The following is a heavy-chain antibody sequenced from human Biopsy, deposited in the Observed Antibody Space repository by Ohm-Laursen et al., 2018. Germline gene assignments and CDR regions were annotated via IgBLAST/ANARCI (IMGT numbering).Heavy chain of an antibody. CDR1: GDSIRNYY. CDR2: IYPGGGT. Sequence: SETLSLTCTVSGDSIRNYYWSWIRQAAGKGLEWIGRIYPGGGTNYNPSLKSRVTISVATSKNQLSLKLRSVTAADTAVYYCALETTYCSGNRCYPDGMDVWGQGTTVTVSS. V-gene: IGHV4-4*07. CDR3: ALETTYCSGNRCYPDGMDV. D-gene: IGHD2-15*01. J-gene: IGHJ6*02.